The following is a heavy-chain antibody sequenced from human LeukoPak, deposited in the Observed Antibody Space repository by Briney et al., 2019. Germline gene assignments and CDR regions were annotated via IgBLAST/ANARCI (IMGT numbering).Heavy chain of an antibody. D-gene: IGHD3-22*01. CDR3: ASAPGLLYDSSGYSLSR. J-gene: IGHJ4*02. V-gene: IGHV3-53*04. CDR1: GFTVSSNY. CDR2: IYSGGST. Sequence: PGGSLRLSCAASGFTVSSNYMSWVRQAPGKGLEWVSVIYSGGSTYYADSVKGRFTISRHNSKNTLYLQMNSLRAEDTAVYYCASAPGLLYDSSGYSLSRWGQGTLVTVSS.